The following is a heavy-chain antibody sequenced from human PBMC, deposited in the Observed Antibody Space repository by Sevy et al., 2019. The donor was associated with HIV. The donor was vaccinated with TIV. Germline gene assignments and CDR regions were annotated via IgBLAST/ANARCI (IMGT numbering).Heavy chain of an antibody. CDR1: GFTFNTHA. V-gene: IGHV3-23*01. CDR3: ARDKVVAAAGNDY. D-gene: IGHD6-13*01. CDR2: ISGPGSST. J-gene: IGHJ4*02. Sequence: GGSLRLSCAASGFTFNTHAMNWVRQAPGKGLEWVSVISGPGSSTYYVDSVKGRFTISRDNSKNILYLQMNSLRADDTAVYYCARDKVVAAAGNDYWGQGTLVTVSS.